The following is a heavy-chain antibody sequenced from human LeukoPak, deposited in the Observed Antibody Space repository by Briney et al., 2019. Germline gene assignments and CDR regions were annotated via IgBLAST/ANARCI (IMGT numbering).Heavy chain of an antibody. V-gene: IGHV1-69*05. J-gene: IGHJ4*02. CDR3: ARGYSGNFFGFDL. D-gene: IGHD1-26*01. Sequence: ASVTVSCKPSGGTFNYAISWVRQAPGQGPEWMGGILPVLGTPHYAQKFQGRLTVTTDEVAATAYMELSSLRSEDTAVYYCARGYSGNFFGFDLWGQGTLVTVSS. CDR1: GGTFNYA. CDR2: ILPVLGTP.